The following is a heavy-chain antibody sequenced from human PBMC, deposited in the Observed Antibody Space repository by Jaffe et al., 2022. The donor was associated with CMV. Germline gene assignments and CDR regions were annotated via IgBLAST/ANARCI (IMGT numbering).Heavy chain of an antibody. CDR3: ARGLFRSTVRDKYCSGGSCYARPMDV. CDR2: INHSGST. D-gene: IGHD2-15*01. V-gene: IGHV4-34*01. J-gene: IGHJ6*03. CDR1: GGSFSGYY. Sequence: QVQLQQWGAGLLKPSETLSLTCAVYGGSFSGYYWSWIRQPPGKGLEWIGEINHSGSTNYNPSLKSRVTISVDTSKNQFSLKLSSVTAADTAVYYCARGLFRSTVRDKYCSGGSCYARPMDVWGKGTTVTVSS.